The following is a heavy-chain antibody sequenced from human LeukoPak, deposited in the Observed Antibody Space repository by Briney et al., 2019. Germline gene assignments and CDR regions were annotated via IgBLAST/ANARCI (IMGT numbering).Heavy chain of an antibody. V-gene: IGHV3-23*01. CDR3: AKRGDLDSSGSLRYFDC. CDR1: GFTFSNYG. D-gene: IGHD3-22*01. CDR2: ISGSGGST. Sequence: GGSLRLSCAASGFTFSNYGMSWVRQAPGKGLEWVSVISGSGGSTFYADSVKGRFTISRDNSKNTLYLQMNSLRAEDTAVYYCAKRGDLDSSGSLRYFDCWGQGTLVTVSS. J-gene: IGHJ4*02.